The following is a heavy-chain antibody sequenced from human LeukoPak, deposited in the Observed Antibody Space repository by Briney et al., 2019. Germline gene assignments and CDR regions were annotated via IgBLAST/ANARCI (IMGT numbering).Heavy chain of an antibody. V-gene: IGHV3-21*01. Sequence: GGSLRLSRAASGFTFSSYSMNWVRQAPGKGLEWVSSISSSSSYIYYADSVKGRFTISRDNAKNSLYLQMNSLRAEDTAVYYCARGALYDSSGYYYEAPDYWGQGTLVTVSS. CDR1: GFTFSSYS. J-gene: IGHJ4*02. CDR2: ISSSSSYI. D-gene: IGHD3-22*01. CDR3: ARGALYDSSGYYYEAPDY.